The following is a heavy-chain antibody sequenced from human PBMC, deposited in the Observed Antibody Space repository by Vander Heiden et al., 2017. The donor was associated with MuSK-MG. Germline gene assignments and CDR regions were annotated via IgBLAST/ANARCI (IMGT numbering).Heavy chain of an antibody. J-gene: IGHJ6*02. Sequence: EVQLLESGGGLVQHRGPLRLRCATSGFTFSRYWLSWVPQVPGKGLEWVEKIKQNESKKYYVDNVKGRFTISRDNDKNTMYLQMKSLRAKDTAVDYYARDASVGMGGYYYCYGMDDWGQGTTVTVSS. D-gene: IGHD3-16*01. CDR3: ARDASVGMGGYYYCYGMDD. CDR2: IKQNESKK. V-gene: IGHV3-7*01. CDR1: GFTFSRYW.